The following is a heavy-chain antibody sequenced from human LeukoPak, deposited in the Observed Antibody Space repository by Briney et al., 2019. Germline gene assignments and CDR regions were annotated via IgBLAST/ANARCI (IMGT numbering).Heavy chain of an antibody. CDR2: IYYTGST. CDR1: GGSISSYY. D-gene: IGHD3-22*01. J-gene: IGHJ4*02. Sequence: PSGTLSLTCTVSGGSISSYYWSWIRQPPGKGLEWIGYIYYTGSTNYDPSLKSRVTISVDTSKNQFSLKLTSVTAADTAVYYCARSRSSGYDYRFDYWGQGTLVTVSS. CDR3: ARSRSSGYDYRFDY. V-gene: IGHV4-59*08.